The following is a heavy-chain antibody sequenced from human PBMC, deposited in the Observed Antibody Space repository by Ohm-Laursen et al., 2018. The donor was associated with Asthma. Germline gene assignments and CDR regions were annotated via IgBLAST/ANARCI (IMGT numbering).Heavy chain of an antibody. D-gene: IGHD3-16*01. CDR2: IKSDGSEK. Sequence: SLRLSCSASGFTFSSYIMNWVRQGPGKGLEWVANIKSDGSEKYYADSVKGRFTISRDNSKNTLYLQMNSLRAEDTAVYYCAKRFRDVSDYFDYWGQGTLVTVSS. J-gene: IGHJ4*02. CDR1: GFTFSSYI. CDR3: AKRFRDVSDYFDY. V-gene: IGHV3-30*02.